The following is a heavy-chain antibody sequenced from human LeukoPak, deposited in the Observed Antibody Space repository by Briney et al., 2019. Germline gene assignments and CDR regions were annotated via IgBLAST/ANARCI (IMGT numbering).Heavy chain of an antibody. D-gene: IGHD3-22*01. V-gene: IGHV3-20*04. J-gene: IGHJ4*02. Sequence: PGGSLRLSCAASGFTFDDYSMSWVRQAPGKGLEWVSTINWNGVSTDYADSVKGRFTISRDNAKNSLYLQMYSLRAEDTAFYYCAREMGDSSGYYYGYWGQGTLVTVSS. CDR2: INWNGVST. CDR1: GFTFDDYS. CDR3: AREMGDSSGYYYGY.